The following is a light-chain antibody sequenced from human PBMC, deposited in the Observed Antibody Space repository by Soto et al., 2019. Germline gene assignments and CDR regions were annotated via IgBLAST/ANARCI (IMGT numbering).Light chain of an antibody. Sequence: QSVLTQPPSASGTPGQRVTISCSGSSSNIGSNAVNWYQQLPGTAPKLLIYSNNQRPSGVPDRISGSKSGTSASLAISGLQSADEADYYCAAWDDSLNGQFGGGTQLTVL. J-gene: IGLJ2*01. V-gene: IGLV1-44*01. CDR1: SSNIGSNA. CDR2: SNN. CDR3: AAWDDSLNGQ.